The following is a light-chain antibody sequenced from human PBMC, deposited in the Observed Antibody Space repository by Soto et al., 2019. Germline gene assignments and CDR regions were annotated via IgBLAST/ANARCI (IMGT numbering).Light chain of an antibody. J-gene: IGLJ3*02. V-gene: IGLV2-14*03. CDR3: SSSTHSNTVV. Sequence: QSALTQPASVSGSPGQSVILSCSGTSGDIGAYDHVAWFQQHPGEVPKLLLRDVTNRPSEVSGRFSGSKSGNTAYLTISGLRPEDEADYYCSSSTHSNTVVFGGGTKLTVL. CDR1: SGDIGAYDH. CDR2: DVT.